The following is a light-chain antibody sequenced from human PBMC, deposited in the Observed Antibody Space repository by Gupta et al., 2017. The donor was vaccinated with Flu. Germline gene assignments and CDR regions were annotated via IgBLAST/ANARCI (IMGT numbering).Light chain of an antibody. V-gene: IGKV2-24*01. Sequence: EIVMTQTPLSSPVTLGQPASISCRSSQSLLHSDGNTYLNWLQQRPGQPPRLLIYQTSIRFSGVPDRFSGGGAGTDFTLKISRVEAEDVGVYYCVQGTQFPYTFGQGTKLEIK. CDR1: QSLLHSDGNTY. CDR2: QTS. CDR3: VQGTQFPYT. J-gene: IGKJ2*01.